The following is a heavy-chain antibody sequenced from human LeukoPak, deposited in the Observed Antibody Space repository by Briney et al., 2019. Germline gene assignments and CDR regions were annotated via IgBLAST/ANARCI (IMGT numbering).Heavy chain of an antibody. CDR2: ISAYNGNT. J-gene: IGHJ4*02. CDR3: VRYRGLWLWFGGDYYFDY. D-gene: IGHD3-16*01. CDR1: GYTFTRYG. Sequence: ASVKVSCKASGYTFTRYGISWVRQAPGQGLGWMGWISAYNGNTNYAQKLQGRVTMTTDTSTSTASMELRSLRSYDTAVYYCVRYRGLWLWFGGDYYFDYWGQGTLVTVSS. V-gene: IGHV1-18*01.